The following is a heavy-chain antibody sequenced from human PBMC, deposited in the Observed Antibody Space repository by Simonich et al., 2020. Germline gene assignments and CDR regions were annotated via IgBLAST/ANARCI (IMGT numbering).Heavy chain of an antibody. CDR3: ARDFRLQPVEIGTYYYYGMDV. CDR1: GFTFSSYE. D-gene: IGHD6-6*01. Sequence: EVQLVESGGGLVQPGGSLRLSCAASGFTFSSYEMNWVRQAPGKGLEWVSYISSSGSTINYADSVKGRLTIARDNAKNSLYLQMNSRRAEDTAVYYCARDFRLQPVEIGTYYYYGMDVWGQGTTVTVSS. V-gene: IGHV3-48*03. CDR2: ISSSGSTI. J-gene: IGHJ6*02.